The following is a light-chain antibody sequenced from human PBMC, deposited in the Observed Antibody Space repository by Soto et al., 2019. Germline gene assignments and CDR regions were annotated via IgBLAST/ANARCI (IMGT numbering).Light chain of an antibody. V-gene: IGKV1-5*01. CDR3: QQYNSYWGT. CDR1: QSISNW. J-gene: IGKJ1*01. CDR2: DAS. Sequence: DIQMTQSPSTLSASVGDRATITCRASQSISNWLAWYQQKQGKAPKLLIYDASSLESGVPSRFSGSGSGTEFTLTISSLQPDDFATYYCQQYNSYWGTFGQGTKVDI.